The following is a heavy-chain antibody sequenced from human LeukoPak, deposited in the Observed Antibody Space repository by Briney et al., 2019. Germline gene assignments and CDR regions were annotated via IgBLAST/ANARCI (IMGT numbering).Heavy chain of an antibody. J-gene: IGHJ5*02. CDR3: ARDQGSGSFDP. Sequence: PSETLSLTCGVYNGSFSGYYWSWIRQTPGKGLEWMGEINQSGSTKYNPCVKSRVTISTDTSKNQFSLKLSAVTAADTAVYYCARDQGSGSFDPWGQGTLVTVSS. CDR1: NGSFSGYY. V-gene: IGHV4-34*01. D-gene: IGHD6-19*01. CDR2: INQSGST.